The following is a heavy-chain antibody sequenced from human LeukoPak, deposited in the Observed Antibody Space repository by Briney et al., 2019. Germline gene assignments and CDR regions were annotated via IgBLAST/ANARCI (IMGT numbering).Heavy chain of an antibody. D-gene: IGHD2-15*01. CDR1: GFTFSSYA. J-gene: IGHJ6*02. V-gene: IGHV3-23*01. CDR3: RIVVVVAATPSYYGMDV. CDR2: ISGSGGST. Sequence: GGSQRLSCAASGFTFSSYAMSWVRQAPGKGLEWVSAISGSGGSTYYADSVKGRFTISRDNSKNTLYLQMNSLRAEDTAVYYARIVVVVAATPSYYGMDVWGQGTTVTVSS.